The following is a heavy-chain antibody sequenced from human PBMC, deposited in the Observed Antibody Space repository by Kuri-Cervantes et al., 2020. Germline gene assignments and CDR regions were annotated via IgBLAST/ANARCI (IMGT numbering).Heavy chain of an antibody. V-gene: IGHV1-2*02. J-gene: IGHJ5*02. D-gene: IGHD1-26*01. CDR2: INPNSGGT. CDR1: GYTFIAYY. CDR3: ARDHSGGWFDP. Sequence: ASVQNTCKASGYTFIAYYLNWVRQDPGQGLEWMGWINPNSGGTNYAPKFQGGVTMTRDTSINTVYMELTNLRSDDTAIYYCARDHSGGWFDPWGQGVLVTVSS.